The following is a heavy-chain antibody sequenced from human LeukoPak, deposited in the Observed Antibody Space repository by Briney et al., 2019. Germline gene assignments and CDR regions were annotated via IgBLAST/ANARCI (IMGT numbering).Heavy chain of an antibody. J-gene: IGHJ6*03. D-gene: IGHD5-18*01. V-gene: IGHV4-4*07. CDR3: ARVDTAMVTGYYYYYMDV. Sequence: PSETLSLTCTVSGGSISSYYWSWIRQPAGKGLEWIGRIYTSGSTNYNPSLKSRVTMSVDTSKNQFSLKLSSVTAADTAVYYCARVDTAMVTGYYYYYMDVWGKGTTVTVSS. CDR2: IYTSGST. CDR1: GGSISSYY.